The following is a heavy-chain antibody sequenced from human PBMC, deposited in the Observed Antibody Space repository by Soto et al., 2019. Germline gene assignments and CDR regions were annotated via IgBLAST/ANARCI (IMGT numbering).Heavy chain of an antibody. Sequence: PSETLSLTCTVSGGSISAAAYYWSWIRQLPGKGLEWIGYTYYNGDTYYNPSLERRVTISLDTSKNQFSLELTSVTAADTAVYYCARETGYYGGYNWFDPWGQGTLVTVSS. D-gene: IGHD3-3*01. CDR3: ARETGYYGGYNWFDP. V-gene: IGHV4-31*03. J-gene: IGHJ5*02. CDR1: GGSISAAAYY. CDR2: TYYNGDT.